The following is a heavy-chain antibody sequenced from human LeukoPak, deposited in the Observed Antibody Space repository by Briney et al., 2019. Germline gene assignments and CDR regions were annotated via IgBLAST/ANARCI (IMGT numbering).Heavy chain of an antibody. CDR2: IYHSGST. V-gene: IGHV4-30-2*01. CDR3: ARDAGDSSGYYPYYFDY. CDR1: GGSISSGGYS. Sequence: PSQTLSLTCAVSGGSISSGGYSWSWIRQPPGKGLEWIGYIYHSGSTYYNPSLKSRVTISVDTSKNQFSLKLSSVTAADTAVYYCARDAGDSSGYYPYYFDYWGQGTLVTVSS. J-gene: IGHJ4*02. D-gene: IGHD3-22*01.